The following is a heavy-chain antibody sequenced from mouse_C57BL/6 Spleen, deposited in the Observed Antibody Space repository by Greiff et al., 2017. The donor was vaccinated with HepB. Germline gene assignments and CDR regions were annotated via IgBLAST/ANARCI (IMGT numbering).Heavy chain of an antibody. J-gene: IGHJ2*01. V-gene: IGHV1-26*01. CDR2: INPNNGGT. CDR1: GYTFTDYY. Sequence: EVQLQQSGPELVKPGASVKISCKASGYTFTDYYMNWVKQSHGKSLEWIGDINPNNGGTSYNQKFKGKATLTVDKSSSTAYMELRSLTSEDSAVYYCARRDPEDYFDYWGQGTTLTVSS. CDR3: ARRDPEDYFDY. D-gene: IGHD3-3*01.